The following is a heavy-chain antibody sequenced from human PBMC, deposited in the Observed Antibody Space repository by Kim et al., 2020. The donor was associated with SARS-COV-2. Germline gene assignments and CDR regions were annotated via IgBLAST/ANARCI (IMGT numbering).Heavy chain of an antibody. Sequence: YAQKFQGRVTITADKSTSTAYMELSSLRSEDTAVYYCARERDCSSTSCYSWGQGTLVTVSS. CDR3: ARERDCSSTSCYS. J-gene: IGHJ5*02. D-gene: IGHD2-2*01. V-gene: IGHV1-69*04.